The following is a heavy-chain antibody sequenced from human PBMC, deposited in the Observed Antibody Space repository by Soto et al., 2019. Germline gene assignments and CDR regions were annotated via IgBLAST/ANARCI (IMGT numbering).Heavy chain of an antibody. V-gene: IGHV1-69*01. Sequence: QVQLVQSGAEVKKPGSSVKVSCKASGGTFSSYAISWVRQAPGQGLEWMGGIIPIFGTANYAQKFQGRVTITADESTSTAYLALSSLRSEDTAVYYCATPGWDSSGHYPQDYYYGMDVWGQGTTVTVSS. J-gene: IGHJ6*02. CDR3: ATPGWDSSGHYPQDYYYGMDV. CDR1: GGTFSSYA. D-gene: IGHD3-22*01. CDR2: IIPIFGTA.